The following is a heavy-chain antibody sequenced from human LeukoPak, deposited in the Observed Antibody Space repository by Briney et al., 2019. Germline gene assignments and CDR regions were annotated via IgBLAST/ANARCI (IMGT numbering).Heavy chain of an antibody. CDR3: ARESVVGYDSSGYYYPFDY. D-gene: IGHD3-22*01. V-gene: IGHV1-69*04. CDR2: IIPILGIA. Sequence: EASVKVSCKASGGTFSSYAISWVRQAPGQGLEWMGRIIPILGIANYAQKFQGRVTITAGKSTSTAYMELSSLRSEDTAVYYCARESVVGYDSSGYYYPFDYWGQGTLVTVSS. J-gene: IGHJ4*02. CDR1: GGTFSSYA.